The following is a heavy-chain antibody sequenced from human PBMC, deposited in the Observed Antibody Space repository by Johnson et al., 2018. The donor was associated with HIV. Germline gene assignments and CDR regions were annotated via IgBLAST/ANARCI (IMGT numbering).Heavy chain of an antibody. J-gene: IGHJ3*01. CDR1: GFTFNKYW. D-gene: IGHD3-10*01. CDR2: IKQDGSEK. Sequence: VQLVESGGGLVQPGGSLRLSCAASGFTFNKYWMSWVRQAPEKGLEWVANIKQDGSEKYYVDSVTGRFTVSRDNAKNSLYLQMNSLRVDDTAVYYCAGREAAGSDWIVGGQGTMVTVSS. CDR3: AGREAAGSDWIV. V-gene: IGHV3-7*01.